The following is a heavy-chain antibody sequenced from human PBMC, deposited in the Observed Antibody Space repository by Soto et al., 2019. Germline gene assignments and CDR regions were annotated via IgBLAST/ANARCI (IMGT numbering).Heavy chain of an antibody. D-gene: IGHD2-2*01. Sequence: GGSLRLSCTTAGFPFSGFTMSWFRQAPGKGLEWLGYIKSEAHGGTTDSAASVQGRFTFSRDDFNAIAYLQMNSLKSEDTAVYYCARDQWLLQYCSRTSCFAYFDYWGLGTLVTVSS. J-gene: IGHJ4*02. V-gene: IGHV3-49*03. CDR3: ARDQWLLQYCSRTSCFAYFDY. CDR1: GFPFSGFT. CDR2: IKSEAHGGTT.